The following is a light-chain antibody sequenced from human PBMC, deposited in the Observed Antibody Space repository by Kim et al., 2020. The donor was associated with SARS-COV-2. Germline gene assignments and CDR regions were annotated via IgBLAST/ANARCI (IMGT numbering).Light chain of an antibody. V-gene: IGLV10-54*01. CDR1: SYNVAFQG. CDR3: SAWDNSLLGWV. J-gene: IGLJ3*02. Sequence: LTQPPSVSKGLGQTATITCTGNSYNVAFQGASWLQQHQGHPPKLLSYRTNNRPSGLSERFSASRSGNTCSLTITGLQPEDEADYYCSAWDNSLLGWVFGGGTKLTVL. CDR2: RTN.